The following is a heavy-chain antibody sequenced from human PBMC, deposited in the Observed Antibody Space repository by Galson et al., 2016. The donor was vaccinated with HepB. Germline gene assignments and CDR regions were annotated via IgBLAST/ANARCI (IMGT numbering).Heavy chain of an antibody. CDR3: ARHVLSGYFFGMDV. CDR1: GASITNEY. D-gene: IGHD1-26*01. CDR2: IHSSGST. Sequence: LSLTCTVSGASITNEYWSWIRQPPGKGLEWIGYIHSSGSTNYNPSLKSRVTISVDTSKNQFSLKLISVTAADTAVYYCARHVLSGYFFGMDVWGQGTSVSISS. V-gene: IGHV4-59*08. J-gene: IGHJ6*02.